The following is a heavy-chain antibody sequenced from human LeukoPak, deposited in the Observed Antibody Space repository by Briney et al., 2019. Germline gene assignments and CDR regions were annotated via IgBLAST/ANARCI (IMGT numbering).Heavy chain of an antibody. Sequence: SQTLSLTCTVSGGSISSGSYYWSWIRQPAGKGLEWIGRIYTSGSTNYNPSLKSRVTISVDTSKNQFSLKLSSVTAADTAVYYCARDGFVVVPAAIQRYYYYYMDVWGKGTTVTVSS. CDR1: GGSISSGSYY. CDR2: IYTSGST. J-gene: IGHJ6*03. V-gene: IGHV4-61*02. D-gene: IGHD2-2*02. CDR3: ARDGFVVVPAAIQRYYYYYMDV.